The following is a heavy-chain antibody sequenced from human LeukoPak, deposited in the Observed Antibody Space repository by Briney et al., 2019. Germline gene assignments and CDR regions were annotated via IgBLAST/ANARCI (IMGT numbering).Heavy chain of an antibody. J-gene: IGHJ4*02. V-gene: IGHV3-30*02. CDR2: IRYDGSNK. D-gene: IGHD6-13*01. CDR3: ATRYSSSYGY. Sequence: GGSLRLSCAASGFTFSSYSMHWVRQAPGKGLEWVAFIRYDGSNKYYADSVKGRFTISRDNSKNTLYLQMNSLRAEDTAVYYCATRYSSSYGYWGQGTLVTVSS. CDR1: GFTFSSYS.